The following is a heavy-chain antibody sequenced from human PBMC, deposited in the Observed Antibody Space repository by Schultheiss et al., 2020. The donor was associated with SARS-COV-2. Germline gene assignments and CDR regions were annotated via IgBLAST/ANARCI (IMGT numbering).Heavy chain of an antibody. CDR3: ARLRFLEWFPGYYFDY. V-gene: IGHV2-5*02. J-gene: IGHJ4*02. CDR1: GFSLSTSGVG. Sequence: SGPTLVKPTQTLTLTCTFSGFSLSTSGVGVGWIRQPPGKALEWLALIYWDDDKRYSPSLKSRLTITKDTSKNQVVLTMTNMDPVDTATYYCARLRFLEWFPGYYFDYWGQGTLVTVSS. D-gene: IGHD3-3*01. CDR2: IYWDDDK.